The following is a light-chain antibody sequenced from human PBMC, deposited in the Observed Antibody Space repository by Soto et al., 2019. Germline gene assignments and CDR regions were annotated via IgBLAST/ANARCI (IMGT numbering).Light chain of an antibody. J-gene: IGLJ3*02. CDR1: SSDVGTYNY. CDR3: TSYSRYRVLV. Sequence: QSVLTQPASVSGSPGQSITISCTGSSSDVGTYNYVSWYQQHPGKAPKLIIYEVTNRPSGVSNRFSGSKSGNTASLTISGLRAEDEADYYCTSYSRYRVLVFGGGTKVTVL. V-gene: IGLV2-14*01. CDR2: EVT.